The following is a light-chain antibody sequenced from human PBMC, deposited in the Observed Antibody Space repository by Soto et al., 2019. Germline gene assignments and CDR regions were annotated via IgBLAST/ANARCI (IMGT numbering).Light chain of an antibody. CDR2: DAS. CDR1: QSVSSY. J-gene: IGKJ4*01. V-gene: IGKV3-11*01. CDR3: QQRSNWPST. Sequence: EIVLTQSAATLSLSPGERAALSCRASQSVSSYLAWYQQKPGQAPRLLIYDASKRAPGIPARFTGSGSGTEFTLTISSLEPVDFAVYFCQQRSNWPSTFGGGTKVEI.